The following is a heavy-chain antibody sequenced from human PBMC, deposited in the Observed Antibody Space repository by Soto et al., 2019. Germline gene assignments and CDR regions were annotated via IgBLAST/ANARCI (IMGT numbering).Heavy chain of an antibody. J-gene: IGHJ6*01. CDR1: GGSISDGNYH. CDR3: ARQKGVAAAGTQGWYDR. D-gene: IGHD6-13*01. CDR2: IYYTGTT. V-gene: IGHV4-39*01. Sequence: SETLSLTCTVSGGSISDGNYHWGWVRQPPGKGMEWVGTIYYTGTTFYNSSLRSRLTMSVATSRNQFSLELASVTAADTAVYFCARQKGVAAAGTQGWYDRRGQGTRGAVSS.